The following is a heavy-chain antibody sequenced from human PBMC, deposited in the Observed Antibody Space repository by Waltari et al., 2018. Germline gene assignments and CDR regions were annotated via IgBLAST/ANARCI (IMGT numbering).Heavy chain of an antibody. Sequence: QVQLQESGPGLVKPSQTLSLTCTVPGGSISSGSYYWSWIRQPAGKGLEWIGRIYTRGSTNYNPSLKSRVTISVDTSKNQFSLKLSYVTAADTAVYYCARAWLDSSGYRPFDYWGQGTLVTVSS. CDR3: ARAWLDSSGYRPFDY. CDR2: IYTRGST. CDR1: GGSISSGSYY. V-gene: IGHV4-61*02. J-gene: IGHJ4*02. D-gene: IGHD3-22*01.